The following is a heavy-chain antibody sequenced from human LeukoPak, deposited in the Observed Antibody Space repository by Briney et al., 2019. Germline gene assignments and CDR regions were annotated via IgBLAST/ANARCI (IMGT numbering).Heavy chain of an antibody. J-gene: IGHJ4*02. D-gene: IGHD3-10*01. Sequence: PGGSLRLSCAASGLVFSRSVMHWIRQAPGKGLEWVAFLQYDENEIYYAESVKGRFTIFRDNSKNTLYLQMSSLRSDDTAVYYCVSEERAVKDSWGQGTLVSVSS. CDR2: LQYDENEI. CDR3: VSEERAVKDS. CDR1: GLVFSRSV. V-gene: IGHV3-30*02.